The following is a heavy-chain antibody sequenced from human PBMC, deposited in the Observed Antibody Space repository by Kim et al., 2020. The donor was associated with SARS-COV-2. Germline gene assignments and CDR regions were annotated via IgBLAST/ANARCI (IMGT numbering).Heavy chain of an antibody. D-gene: IGHD6-13*01. J-gene: IGHJ4*02. CDR3: AKARYTSSWYYFDY. V-gene: IGHV4-59*01. Sequence: NPSLKSRDTISVDTSKKQFSLKRSSVPAADTAVYYCAKARYTSSWYYFDYWGQGTLVTVSS.